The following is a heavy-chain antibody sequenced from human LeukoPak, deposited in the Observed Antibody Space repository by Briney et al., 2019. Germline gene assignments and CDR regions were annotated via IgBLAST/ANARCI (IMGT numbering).Heavy chain of an antibody. D-gene: IGHD3-10*01. CDR2: ISGSGGST. V-gene: IGHV3-23*01. CDR1: GFTFSSYA. CDR3: AKSVLWFGELLSHYYYMDV. J-gene: IGHJ6*03. Sequence: GGSLRLSCAASGFTFSSYAMSWVRQAPGKGLEWVSAISGSGGSTYYADSVKGRFTISRDNSKNTLYLQMNSLRAEDTAVYYCAKSVLWFGELLSHYYYMDVWGKGTTVTVSS.